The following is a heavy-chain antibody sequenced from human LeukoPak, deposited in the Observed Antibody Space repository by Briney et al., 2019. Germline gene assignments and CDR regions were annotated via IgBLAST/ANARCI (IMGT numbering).Heavy chain of an antibody. CDR3: ARDHATYYYDSSGYYEY. D-gene: IGHD3-22*01. J-gene: IGHJ4*02. CDR1: GFTFSNYE. Sequence: PGGSLRLSCAASGFTFSNYEMNWVRQAPGKGLEWVSFISRIGATIYYTDSVKGRLTISRDNAKNSLYLQMNSLRAEDTAVYYCARDHATYYYDSSGYYEYWGQGTLVTVSS. CDR2: ISRIGATI. V-gene: IGHV3-48*03.